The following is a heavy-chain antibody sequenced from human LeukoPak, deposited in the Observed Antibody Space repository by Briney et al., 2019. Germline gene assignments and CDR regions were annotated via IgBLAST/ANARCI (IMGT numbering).Heavy chain of an antibody. CDR1: GFTFRNYD. CDR2: ITRSGSTV. J-gene: IGHJ4*02. V-gene: IGHV3-48*03. CDR3: ARARDCSSTSCYAFDY. Sequence: PGGSLRLSCAASGFTFRNYDMNWVRQAPGKGLEWVSYITRSGSTVYYADSVKGRFTISRDNAKNSLYLQMNSLRAEDTAVYYCARARDCSSTSCYAFDYWGQGTLVTVSS. D-gene: IGHD2-2*01.